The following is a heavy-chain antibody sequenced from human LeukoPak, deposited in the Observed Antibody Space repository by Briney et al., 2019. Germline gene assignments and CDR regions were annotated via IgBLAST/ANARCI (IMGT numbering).Heavy chain of an antibody. V-gene: IGHV3-48*02. Sequence: GGSLRLSCAASGCTFSIYSMHWVRRAPGKGLEWVSYISSSSSTIKYADSVKGRFTISRDNAKNSLFLQMNSLRDEDTAVYYCARAKDNYYGSGSYDWGQGTLVTVSS. CDR2: ISSSSSTI. CDR3: ARAKDNYYGSGSYD. J-gene: IGHJ4*02. CDR1: GCTFSIYS. D-gene: IGHD3-10*01.